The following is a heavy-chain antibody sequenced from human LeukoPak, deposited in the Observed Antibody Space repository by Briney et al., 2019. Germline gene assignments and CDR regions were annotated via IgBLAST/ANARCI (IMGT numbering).Heavy chain of an antibody. V-gene: IGHV3-48*03. Sequence: GGSLRLSCAASGFTFSSYEMNWVRQAPGKGLELVSYISSSGSTIYYADSVKGRFTISRDNAKNSLYLQMNSLRAEDTAVYYCARLAGGYYYSMDVWGKGTTVTVSS. CDR1: GFTFSSYE. J-gene: IGHJ6*03. CDR2: ISSSGSTI. CDR3: ARLAGGYYYSMDV. D-gene: IGHD6-19*01.